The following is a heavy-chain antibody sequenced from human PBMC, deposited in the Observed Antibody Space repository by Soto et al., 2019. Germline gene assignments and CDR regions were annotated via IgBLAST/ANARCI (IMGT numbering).Heavy chain of an antibody. D-gene: IGHD3-22*01. Sequence: GGSRRLSCAASGFTFNSYARSWVRQAPGKGLEWVSAISGGGDNTFYADSVKGRVTISKDISKNTLILQMNSLRAEDTAIYFCARDQFYDSSGKSRFGYWGQGTLVTVCS. J-gene: IGHJ4*02. V-gene: IGHV3-23*01. CDR3: ARDQFYDSSGKSRFGY. CDR2: ISGGGDNT. CDR1: GFTFNSYA.